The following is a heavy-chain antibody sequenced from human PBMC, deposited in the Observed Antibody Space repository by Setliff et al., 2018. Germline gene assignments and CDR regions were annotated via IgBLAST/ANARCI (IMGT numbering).Heavy chain of an antibody. CDR3: ATERGLVVSATDYYYYMDV. CDR2: INPIFGTA. J-gene: IGHJ6*03. Sequence: GASVKVSCKASGGTFTNYAINWVRQAPGQGLEWMGGINPIFGTADYTQNFQGRVTITTXXXTSTAYMXLSXXRXXDXAIYYCATERGLVVSATDYYYYMDVWGKGTTVTVSS. D-gene: IGHD2-15*01. V-gene: IGHV1-69*05. CDR1: GGTFTNYA.